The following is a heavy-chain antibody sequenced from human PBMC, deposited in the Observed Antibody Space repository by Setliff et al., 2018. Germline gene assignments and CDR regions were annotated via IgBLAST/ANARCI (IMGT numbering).Heavy chain of an antibody. Sequence: SETLSLTCTVSGGSISSGSYYWGWIRQPAGKGLEWIGRIYTSGSTNYNPSLQSRVTISVDTSKNHFSPNLTSVTAADTAVYFCARGNTILGATDYWGQGTLVTVSS. D-gene: IGHD1-26*01. CDR2: IYTSGST. CDR3: ARGNTILGATDY. V-gene: IGHV4-61*02. J-gene: IGHJ4*02. CDR1: GGSISSGSYY.